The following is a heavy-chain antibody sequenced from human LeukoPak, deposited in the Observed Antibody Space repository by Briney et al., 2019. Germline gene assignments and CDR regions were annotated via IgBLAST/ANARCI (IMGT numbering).Heavy chain of an antibody. CDR2: INPNSGGT. CDR1: GYTFTGYY. V-gene: IGHV1-2*02. CDR3: ATYSTGWYPHDAFDI. J-gene: IGHJ3*02. D-gene: IGHD6-19*01. Sequence: ASVKVSCKASGYTFTGYYMHWVRQAPGQGLEWMGWINPNSGGTNYAQKFQGRVTMTRDTSISTAYMELSRLRSDDTAVYYCATYSTGWYPHDAFDIWGQGTMVTV.